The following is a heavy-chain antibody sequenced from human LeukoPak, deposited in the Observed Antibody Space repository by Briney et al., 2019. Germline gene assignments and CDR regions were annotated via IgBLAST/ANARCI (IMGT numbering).Heavy chain of an antibody. D-gene: IGHD6-13*01. V-gene: IGHV3-15*01. CDR2: IKSKTDGGTT. CDR1: GFTFSNAW. Sequence: PGGSLRLSCAASGFTFSNAWMSWVRQAPGKGLEWVGRIKSKTDGGTTDYAAPVKGRFTISRDDSKNTLYLQINSLRVEDTAVYYCTKDEPAAGGSWFFQHWGQGTLVTVSS. CDR3: TKDEPAAGGSWFFQH. J-gene: IGHJ1*01.